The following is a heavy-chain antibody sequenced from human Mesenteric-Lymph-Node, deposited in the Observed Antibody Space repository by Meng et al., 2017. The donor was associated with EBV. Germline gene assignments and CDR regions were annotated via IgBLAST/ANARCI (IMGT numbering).Heavy chain of an antibody. CDR2: IYHSGST. CDR1: GGSISSYNW. CDR3: AKVDGSGRSNWFDP. V-gene: IGHV4-4*02. J-gene: IGHJ5*02. D-gene: IGHD3-10*01. Sequence: QVQLQEWGPGLVRPSGTLSLTCAVPGGSISSYNWWSWVRQPPGKGLEWIGEIYHSGSTNNNPSLRSRVTISVDKSKNQFSLRLSSVTAADTAVYYCAKVDGSGRSNWFDPWGQGTLVTVSS.